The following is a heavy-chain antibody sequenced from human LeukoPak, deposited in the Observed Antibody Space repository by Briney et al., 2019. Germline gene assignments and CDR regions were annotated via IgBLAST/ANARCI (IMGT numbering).Heavy chain of an antibody. Sequence: GGSLRLSCAASGFTFSSYAMSWVRQAPGKGLEWVSAISGSGGSTYYADSVKGRFTISRDNSKNTLYLQMNSLRAEDTAVCYCAKDVDYDSSGYFGYWGQGTLVTVSS. V-gene: IGHV3-23*01. D-gene: IGHD3-22*01. CDR3: AKDVDYDSSGYFGY. CDR1: GFTFSSYA. CDR2: ISGSGGST. J-gene: IGHJ4*02.